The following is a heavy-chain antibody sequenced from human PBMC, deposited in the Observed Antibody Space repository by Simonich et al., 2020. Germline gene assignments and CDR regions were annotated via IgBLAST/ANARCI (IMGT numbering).Heavy chain of an antibody. CDR1: GGSISSYY. CDR2: IYYSEGT. J-gene: IGHJ4*02. D-gene: IGHD5-12*01. V-gene: IGHV4-59*08. Sequence: QVQLQESGPGLVKPSETLSLTCTVSGGSISSYYWSWSRQPPGKVLEWIGYIYYSEGTHDDPSLKSRVTISVDTSKNQFSLKLSSVTAADTAVYYCARHDRWLQFYFDYWGQGTLVTVSS. CDR3: ARHDRWLQFYFDY.